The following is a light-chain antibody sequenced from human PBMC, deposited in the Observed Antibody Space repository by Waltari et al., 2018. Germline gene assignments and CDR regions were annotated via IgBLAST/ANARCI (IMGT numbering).Light chain of an antibody. CDR3: ASYNPGSTLV. CDR2: DVT. Sequence: QSALTQPASVSVSPGQSTTISCTGSSSDVGGYNYVSWYQQFPDRAPKLIIYDVTNRPSGVSNRFSGSKSANTASLTISGLQPEDEAEYYCASYNPGSTLVFGGGTKLTVL. J-gene: IGLJ3*02. V-gene: IGLV2-14*01. CDR1: SSDVGGYNY.